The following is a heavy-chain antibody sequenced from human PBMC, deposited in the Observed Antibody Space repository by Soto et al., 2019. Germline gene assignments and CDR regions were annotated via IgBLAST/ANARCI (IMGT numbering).Heavy chain of an antibody. CDR1: GFTFSVSS. CDR2: IRSKGANYAT. CDR3: AIEGAGFVH. V-gene: IGHV3-73*01. D-gene: IGHD1-26*01. Sequence: EVQLVESGGGLVQPGGSVKLSCAASGFTFSVSSMHWVRQASGKGLEWVGRIRSKGANYATRYSEAMKGRFIISRDDSKHTTYLPMSSMRTEVTAMYYCAIEGAGFVHWGQGTLVTVSS. J-gene: IGHJ4*02.